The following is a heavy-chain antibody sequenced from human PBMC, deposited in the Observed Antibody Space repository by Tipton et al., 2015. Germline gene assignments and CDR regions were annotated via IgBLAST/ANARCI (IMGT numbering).Heavy chain of an antibody. CDR3: ARDRGGFGDLLYYFDL. CDR1: GFAFDDTG. V-gene: IGHV3-20*04. Sequence: GSLRLSCAASGFAFDDTGMSWVRQVRGKGLEWVAGISWNGGRTGYADFVQGRFSISRDDAKNSLYLQMNSLKAEDTALYYCARDRGGFGDLLYYFDLWGRGTLVSVSS. CDR2: ISWNGGRT. D-gene: IGHD3-10*01. J-gene: IGHJ4*02.